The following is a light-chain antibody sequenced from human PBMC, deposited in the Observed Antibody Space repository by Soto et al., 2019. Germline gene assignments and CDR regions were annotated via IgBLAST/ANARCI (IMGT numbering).Light chain of an antibody. CDR3: QKYDGSTKT. J-gene: IGKJ1*01. CDR1: QSVSSN. CDR2: GES. V-gene: IGKV3-15*01. Sequence: VMTQSPATLSVSQGESATLSCRASQSVSSNLAWSQQKTGQAPRILIYGESTRATGIPDRLSGSGSGTEFNLTISRLQPEDFAAYYGQKYDGSTKTFGPGTKVDTK.